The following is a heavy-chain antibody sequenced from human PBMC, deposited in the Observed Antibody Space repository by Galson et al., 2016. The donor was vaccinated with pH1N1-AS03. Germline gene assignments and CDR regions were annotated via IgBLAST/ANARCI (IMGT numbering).Heavy chain of an antibody. CDR1: GFTFSDYG. Sequence: SLRLSCAASGFTFSDYGMHWVRQAPGKGLEWVALISHDGNEKYYAESVKGRFAISGDNSKNTQDLQMNSLSADDTAVYYCAKDSPSRWELVRWGQGTLVIVSS. CDR3: AKDSPSRWELVR. J-gene: IGHJ4*02. CDR2: ISHDGNEK. D-gene: IGHD1-1*01. V-gene: IGHV3-30*18.